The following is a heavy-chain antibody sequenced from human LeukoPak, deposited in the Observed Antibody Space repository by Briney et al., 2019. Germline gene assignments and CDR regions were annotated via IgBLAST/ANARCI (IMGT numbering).Heavy chain of an antibody. D-gene: IGHD3-9*01. CDR1: GYTFTSYD. CDR3: ARINDILTGSPIDY. V-gene: IGHV1-8*01. J-gene: IGHJ4*02. Sequence: ASVKVSCKASGYTFTSYDINWVRQATGQGLEWMGWMNPNSGNTGYAQKFQGRVTMTRNTSISTAYMELSSLRSEDTAVYYCARINDILTGSPIDYWGQGTLVTVSS. CDR2: MNPNSGNT.